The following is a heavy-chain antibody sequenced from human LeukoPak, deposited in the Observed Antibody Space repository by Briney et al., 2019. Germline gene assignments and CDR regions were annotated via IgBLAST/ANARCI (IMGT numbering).Heavy chain of an antibody. CDR1: GGTFSSYA. CDR3: ARDRGYYYDSSGIDY. CDR2: IIPIFGTA. D-gene: IGHD3-22*01. J-gene: IGHJ4*02. Sequence: ASVKVSCKASGGTFSSYAISWVRQAPGQGLEWMGGIIPIFGTANYAQKFQGRVTITADESTGTAYMELSSLRSEDTAVYYCARDRGYYYDSSGIDYWGQGTLVTVSS. V-gene: IGHV1-69*01.